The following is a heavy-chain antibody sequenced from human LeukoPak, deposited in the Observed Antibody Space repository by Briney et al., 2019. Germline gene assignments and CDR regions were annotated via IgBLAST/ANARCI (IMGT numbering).Heavy chain of an antibody. CDR2: IIPIFGTA. D-gene: IGHD3-16*01. CDR1: GGTFSSYA. J-gene: IGHJ4*02. Sequence: GASVKVSCKASGGTFSSYAISWVRQAPGQGLEWMGGIIPIFGTANYAQKFQGRVTITADESTSTAYMELSSLRSEDTAVYNCARPRSGGIVDYWGQGTLVTVSS. V-gene: IGHV1-69*13. CDR3: ARPRSGGIVDY.